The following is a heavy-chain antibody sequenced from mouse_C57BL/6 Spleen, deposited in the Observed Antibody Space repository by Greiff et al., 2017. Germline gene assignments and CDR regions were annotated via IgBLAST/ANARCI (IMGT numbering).Heavy chain of an antibody. J-gene: IGHJ2*01. Sequence: VQLQQPGPELVKPGASVKVSCKASGYTFTSYWMHWVKQRPGQGLEWIGRIHPSDSDTNYNQKFKGKATLTVDKSSSTAYMQLSSLTSEDSAVYYWAMGITTGDFDYWGQGTTRTVSS. V-gene: IGHV1-74*01. D-gene: IGHD1-1*01. CDR3: AMGITTGDFDY. CDR1: GYTFTSYW. CDR2: IHPSDSDT.